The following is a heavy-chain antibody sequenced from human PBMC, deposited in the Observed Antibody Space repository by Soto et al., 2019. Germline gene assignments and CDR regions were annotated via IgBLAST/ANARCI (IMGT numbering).Heavy chain of an antibody. Sequence: QPGGSLRLSCAASGFTFSNYWMHWVRQDPGKGLVWVARINSDGSSTSHADSVKGRFTISRDNAKNTLYLQMNSLRAEDTAIYYCAREGGGNRDYHGVDVWGQGTTVTVSS. J-gene: IGHJ6*02. CDR1: GFTFSNYW. CDR3: AREGGGNRDYHGVDV. D-gene: IGHD2-15*01. CDR2: INSDGSST. V-gene: IGHV3-74*01.